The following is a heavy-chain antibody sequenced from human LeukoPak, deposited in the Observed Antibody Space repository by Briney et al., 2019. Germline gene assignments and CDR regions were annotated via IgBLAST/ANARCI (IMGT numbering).Heavy chain of an antibody. J-gene: IGHJ4*02. CDR3: VRGLQGIDY. D-gene: IGHD4-11*01. CDR1: AFTFSSYW. Sequence: PGGSLRLSCAASAFTFSSYWMHWVRRGPGKGLVWVSQINTDGSSTNYADSVKGRFTISRDNAKNTLYLQMSSLRAEDTAVYYCVRGLQGIDYWGQGTLVTVSS. CDR2: INTDGSST. V-gene: IGHV3-74*01.